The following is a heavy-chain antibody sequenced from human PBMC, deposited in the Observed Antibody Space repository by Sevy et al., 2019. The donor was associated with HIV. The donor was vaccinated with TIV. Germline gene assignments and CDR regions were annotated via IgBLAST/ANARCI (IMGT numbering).Heavy chain of an antibody. CDR3: ARQRQRFLEWLIAFDI. J-gene: IGHJ3*02. CDR2: IYYSGST. Sequence: SETLSLTCTVSGGSISSYYWSWIRQPPGKGLEWIGYIYYSGSTNYNPPLKSRVTISVDTSKNQFSLKLSSVTAADTAVYYCARQRQRFLEWLIAFDIWGQGTMVTVSS. D-gene: IGHD3-3*01. CDR1: GGSISSYY. V-gene: IGHV4-59*08.